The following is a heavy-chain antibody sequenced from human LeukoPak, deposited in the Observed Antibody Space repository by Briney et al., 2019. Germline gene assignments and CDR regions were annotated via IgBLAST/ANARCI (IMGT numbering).Heavy chain of an antibody. CDR3: TRDPNGDYVGAFDF. D-gene: IGHD4-17*01. J-gene: IGHJ3*01. CDR2: ITASGAAT. CDR1: GFTFSSYN. Sequence: PGESLRLSCAVSGFTFSSYNMNWVRQAPGKGLEWVSSITASGAATSYADSVKGRFTVSRDNSKNTLYLQMNSLRVEDTAVYYCTRDPNGDYVGAFDFWDQGTLVIVSS. V-gene: IGHV3-23*01.